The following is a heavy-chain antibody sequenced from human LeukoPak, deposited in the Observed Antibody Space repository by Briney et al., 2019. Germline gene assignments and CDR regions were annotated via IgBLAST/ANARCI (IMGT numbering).Heavy chain of an antibody. V-gene: IGHV1-18*01. CDR2: ISAYNGNT. D-gene: IGHD3-10*01. J-gene: IGHJ6*03. CDR3: ARDRGSPEVLVGFGLHNYYYMDV. CDR1: GYTFTSYG. Sequence: ASVKVSCKASGYTFTSYGISWVRQAPGQGLEWMGWISAYNGNTNYAQKLQGRVTMTTDTSTSTAYMELRSLRSEDTAVYYCARDRGSPEVLVGFGLHNYYYMDVWGKGTTVTISS.